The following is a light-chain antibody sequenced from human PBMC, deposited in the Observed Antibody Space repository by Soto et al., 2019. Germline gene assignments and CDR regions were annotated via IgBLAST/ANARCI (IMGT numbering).Light chain of an antibody. CDR3: QQYNVYSWT. J-gene: IGKJ1*01. V-gene: IGKV1-5*01. CDR1: QSIRTW. CDR2: DAS. Sequence: GDRVTITCRASQSIRTWLAWYQHKPGKAPQLLIFDASSLASGVPSRFSGSGSGTQFTLTISSLQPDDFATYYCQQYNVYSWTFGQGTKVDIK.